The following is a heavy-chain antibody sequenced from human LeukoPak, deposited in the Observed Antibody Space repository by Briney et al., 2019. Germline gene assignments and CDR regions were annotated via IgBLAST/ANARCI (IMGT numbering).Heavy chain of an antibody. CDR1: GFTFSSYW. D-gene: IGHD5-24*01. V-gene: IGHV3-7*01. Sequence: QSGGSLRLSCAASGFTFSSYWMSWVRQAPGKGLEWVANIKQDGSEKYYVDSVKGRFTISRDNAKNSLYLQMNSLRAEDTAVYYCARRRDGYNYGFDYWGQGTLVTVSS. CDR3: ARRRDGYNYGFDY. CDR2: IKQDGSEK. J-gene: IGHJ4*02.